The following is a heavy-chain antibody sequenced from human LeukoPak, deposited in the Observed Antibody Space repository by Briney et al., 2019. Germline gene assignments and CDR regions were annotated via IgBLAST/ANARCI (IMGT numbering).Heavy chain of an antibody. CDR1: GFTFSDYY. V-gene: IGHV3-53*01. CDR2: TYEGGST. Sequence: GGSLRLSCAASGFTFSDYYMSWIRQAPGKGLEWVSITYEGGSTDYADSVKGRSTISRDSSKNTVYLQLSSLRSEDMAIYYCTRARPIDFWGQGTLVIVSS. J-gene: IGHJ4*02. CDR3: TRARPIDF.